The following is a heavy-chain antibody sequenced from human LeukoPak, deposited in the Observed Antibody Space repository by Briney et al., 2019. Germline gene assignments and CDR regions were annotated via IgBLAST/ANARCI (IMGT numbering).Heavy chain of an antibody. J-gene: IGHJ1*01. D-gene: IGHD3-22*01. CDR3: AKDTRYDSGGYYIYFQH. CDR1: GFTVSSNY. V-gene: IGHV3-23*01. CDR2: ISGSGGST. Sequence: PGGSLRLSCAASGFTVSSNYMSWVRQAPGKGLEWVSTISGSGGSTYYADSVKGRFTISRDNSKNTLFLQMNSLRADDTAVYYCAKDTRYDSGGYYIYFQHWGQGTLVTVSS.